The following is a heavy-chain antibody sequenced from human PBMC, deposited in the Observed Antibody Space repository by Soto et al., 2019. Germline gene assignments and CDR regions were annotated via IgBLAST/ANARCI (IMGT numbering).Heavy chain of an antibody. CDR3: AKDPNGDYVRGFEF. CDR1: GFTFTNYA. Sequence: EVHLLESGGGLVQPGGSLRLSCAASGFTFTNYAMSWVRQAPGKGLEWVSGISASGGRTYYADSVKGRFTISRDMSRNMLSLQMNSLTVEDTAVYFCAKDPNGDYVRGFEFGGQGTMVTVTS. D-gene: IGHD4-17*01. CDR2: ISASGGRT. V-gene: IGHV3-23*01. J-gene: IGHJ3*01.